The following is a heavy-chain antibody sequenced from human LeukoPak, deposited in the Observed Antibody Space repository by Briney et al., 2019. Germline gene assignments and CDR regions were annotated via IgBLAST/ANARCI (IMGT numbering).Heavy chain of an antibody. CDR1: GGSFSGYY. J-gene: IGHJ1*01. CDR2: INHSGST. D-gene: IGHD3-22*01. Sequence: PSETLSLTCAVYGGSFSGYYWSGIRQPPGKGLEWIGEINHSGSTNYNPSLKSRVTISVDTSKNQFSLKLSSVTAADTAVYYCARGVSHYDSSGYYNEYFQHWRQGTLVTVSS. CDR3: ARGVSHYDSSGYYNEYFQH. V-gene: IGHV4-34*01.